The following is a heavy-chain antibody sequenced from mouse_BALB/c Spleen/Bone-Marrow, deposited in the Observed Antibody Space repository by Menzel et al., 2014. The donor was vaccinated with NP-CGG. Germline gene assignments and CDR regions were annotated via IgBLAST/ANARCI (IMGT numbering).Heavy chain of an antibody. CDR1: GFNIKDTY. V-gene: IGHV14-3*02. D-gene: IGHD3-2*01. J-gene: IGHJ3*01. CDR2: IDPANGNT. Sequence: EVQLQQSGAELVKPGASAKLSCTASGFNIKDTYMHWVKQRPEQGLEWIGRIDPANGNTKYDPKFQGKATITADTSSNTAYLQLSSLTSEDTAVYYCATTDSSGVFAYWDQGTLVTVSA. CDR3: ATTDSSGVFAY.